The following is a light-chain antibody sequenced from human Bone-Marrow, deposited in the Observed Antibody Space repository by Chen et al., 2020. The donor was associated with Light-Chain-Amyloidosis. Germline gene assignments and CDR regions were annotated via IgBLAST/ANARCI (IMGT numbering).Light chain of an antibody. J-gene: IGLJ3*02. CDR3: QVWDRSSDRPV. V-gene: IGLV3-21*02. CDR1: NIGSTS. CDR2: YDS. Sequence: SVLTQPSSVSVAPGQLATIARGRNNIGSTSVQWYQHTPGQDPLLVVYYDSDRPSGIPERLSGANCGNTATLAISRVEAGDEADYSCQVWDRSSDRPVFGGGTKLTVL.